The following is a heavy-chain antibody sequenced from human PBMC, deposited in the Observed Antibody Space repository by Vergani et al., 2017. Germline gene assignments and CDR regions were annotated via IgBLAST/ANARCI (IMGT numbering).Heavy chain of an antibody. V-gene: IGHV1-46*03. D-gene: IGHD3-9*01. CDR3: ARGDYGILTGYRY. CDR1: GYTFSNYY. Sequence: QVPVVQSGAEVKKSGASVKVSCKTSGYTFSNYYMHWVQQAPGQGLEWMGIINPSGGHTNYAQKFQGRVTMTRDTSTSTVYMELSSLRSEDTAIYYCARGDYGILTGYRYWGQGTLVTVSA. J-gene: IGHJ4*02. CDR2: INPSGGHT.